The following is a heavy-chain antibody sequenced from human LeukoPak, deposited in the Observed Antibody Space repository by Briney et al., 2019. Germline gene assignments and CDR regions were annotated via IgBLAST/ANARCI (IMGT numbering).Heavy chain of an antibody. CDR1: GGSISSSSYY. J-gene: IGHJ6*03. Sequence: PSETLSLTCTVSGGSISSSSYYWGWIRQPPGKGLEWIGSIYYSGSTYYNPSLKSRVTISVDTPKNQFSLKLSSVTAADTAVYYCAREGFSSSWALSDSYYYYMDVWGKGTTVTVSS. CDR3: AREGFSSSWALSDSYYYYMDV. D-gene: IGHD6-13*01. V-gene: IGHV4-39*07. CDR2: IYYSGST.